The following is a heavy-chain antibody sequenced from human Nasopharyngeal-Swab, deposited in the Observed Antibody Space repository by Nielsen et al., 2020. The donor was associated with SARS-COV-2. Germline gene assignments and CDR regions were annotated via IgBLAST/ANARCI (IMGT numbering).Heavy chain of an antibody. CDR1: GVFISRGGAY. CDR2: IYYSGDT. V-gene: IGHV4-30-4*08. CDR3: ARTLYDIVTDQYEGYDT. Sequence: LRLSCAVSGVFISRGGAYWSWLRQPPGKGLEWLGYIYYSGDTDYNPALQSRVSISADTSRNQFFLKLTSVTAADTAVYYCARTLYDIVTDQYEGYDTWGPGILVTVSS. J-gene: IGHJ5*02. D-gene: IGHD3-9*01.